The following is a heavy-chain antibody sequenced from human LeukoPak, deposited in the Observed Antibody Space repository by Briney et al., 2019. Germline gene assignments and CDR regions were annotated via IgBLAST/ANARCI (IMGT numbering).Heavy chain of an antibody. D-gene: IGHD3-3*01. V-gene: IGHV3-48*01. J-gene: IGHJ4*02. CDR2: ISSSSSTI. CDR3: ARDSSDGSYYDFWSGYYLGDY. Sequence: GGSLRLSCAASGFTFSSYSMNWVRQAPGKGLEWVSYISSSSSTIYYADSVKGRFTISRDNAKNSLYLQMNSLRAEDTAVYYCARDSSDGSYYDFWSGYYLGDYRGQGNLVTVSS. CDR1: GFTFSSYS.